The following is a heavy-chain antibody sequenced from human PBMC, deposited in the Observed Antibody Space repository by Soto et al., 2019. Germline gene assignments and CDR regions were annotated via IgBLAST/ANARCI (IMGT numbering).Heavy chain of an antibody. D-gene: IGHD2-15*01. CDR2: IYWDDDK. CDR3: AHRRIRFDP. V-gene: IGHV2-5*02. Sequence: QITLKESGPKLVKPTQTLTLTCTFSGFSVNTSGVGVGWIRQPPGKALEWLALIYWDDDKRYSPSLKSRLTSTKDSSINQVVLTMTNRATVDTATYSCAHRRIRFDPWGQGTLVTVSS. J-gene: IGHJ5*02. CDR1: GFSVNTSGVG.